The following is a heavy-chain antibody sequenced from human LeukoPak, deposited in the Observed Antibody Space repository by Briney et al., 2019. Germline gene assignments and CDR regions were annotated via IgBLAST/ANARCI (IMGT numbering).Heavy chain of an antibody. CDR1: AGSISSGSYY. J-gene: IGHJ4*02. CDR2: IYTSGST. D-gene: IGHD1-26*01. CDR3: ARGSGSYLSY. V-gene: IGHV4-61*02. Sequence: SETLSLTCTVSAGSISSGSYYWRWIRQPAGKGLEWIGRIYTSGSTNYNPSLKSRVTISVDTSKNQFSLKLSSVTAADTAVYYCARGSGSYLSYWGQGTLVTVSS.